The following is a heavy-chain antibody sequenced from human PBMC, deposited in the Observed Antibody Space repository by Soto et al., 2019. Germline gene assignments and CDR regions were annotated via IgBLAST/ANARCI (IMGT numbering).Heavy chain of an antibody. D-gene: IGHD2-15*01. CDR2: ISSSGSTI. V-gene: IGHV3-11*01. Sequence: PGGPLRLSSAASEFTFVDYYMSWIRKAPGKGLEWVSYISSSGSTIYYADSVKGRFTISRDNAKNSLYLQMNSLRAEDTAVYYCTRRYCSGGGCYSDFDYWGQRALVTVSS. J-gene: IGHJ4*02. CDR1: EFTFVDYY. CDR3: TRRYCSGGGCYSDFDY.